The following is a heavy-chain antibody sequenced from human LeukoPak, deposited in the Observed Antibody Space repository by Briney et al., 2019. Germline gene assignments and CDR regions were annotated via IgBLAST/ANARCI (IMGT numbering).Heavy chain of an antibody. CDR3: ARYSGSYSGFDY. J-gene: IGHJ4*02. V-gene: IGHV4-59*08. Sequence: PGGSLRLSCAASGLTFSSYAMSWIRQPPGKGLEWIGYIYYSGSINYNPSLKSRVTISVDTSKNQFSLKLRSVTAADTAVYYCARYSGSYSGFDYWGQGTLVTVSS. D-gene: IGHD1-26*01. CDR2: IYYSGSI. CDR1: GLTFSSYA.